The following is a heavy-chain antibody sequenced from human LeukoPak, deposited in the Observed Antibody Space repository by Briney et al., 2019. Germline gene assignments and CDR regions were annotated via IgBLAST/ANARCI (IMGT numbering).Heavy chain of an antibody. Sequence: SETLSLTCTVSGGSLSSYYWGWIRQPPGKGLEWIGRIYYSGSTYYNPSLKSRVTISVDTSKNQFSLKLSSVTAADTAVYYCARHDPIVGTPDAFDIWGQGTMVTVSS. J-gene: IGHJ3*02. CDR1: GGSLSSYY. CDR3: ARHDPIVGTPDAFDI. CDR2: IYYSGST. D-gene: IGHD1-26*01. V-gene: IGHV4-39*07.